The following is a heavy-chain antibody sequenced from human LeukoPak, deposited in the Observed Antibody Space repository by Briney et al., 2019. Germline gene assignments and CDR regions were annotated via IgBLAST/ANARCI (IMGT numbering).Heavy chain of an antibody. J-gene: IGHJ4*02. CDR3: TRNSNYDSSGYYQGKSYFDY. D-gene: IGHD3-22*01. V-gene: IGHV3-49*04. CDR2: IRSKAYGGTT. Sequence: GGSLRLSCTASGFTFGDYAMSWVRQAPGKGLEWVSFIRSKAYGGTTEYAASVKGRFTISRDDSKSIAYLQMNSLKTEDTAVYYCTRNSNYDSSGYYQGKSYFDYWDQGTLVTVSS. CDR1: GFTFGDYA.